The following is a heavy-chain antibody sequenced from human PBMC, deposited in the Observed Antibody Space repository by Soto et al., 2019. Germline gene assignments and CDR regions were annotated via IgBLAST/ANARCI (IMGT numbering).Heavy chain of an antibody. CDR3: ARTYYDSSGSSFDY. D-gene: IGHD3-22*01. Sequence: GGSLRLSCAASGVVFSSDWMHWVRQAPGKGLEWVSRINNDGSKTSYADSVKGRFTISRDNSKNTLYLQMNSLRAEDTAVYYCARTYYDSSGSSFDYWGQGTLVTVSS. V-gene: IGHV3-74*01. CDR2: INNDGSKT. J-gene: IGHJ4*02. CDR1: GVVFSSDW.